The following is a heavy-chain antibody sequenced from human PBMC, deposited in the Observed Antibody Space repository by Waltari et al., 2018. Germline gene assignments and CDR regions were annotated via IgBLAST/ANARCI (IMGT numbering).Heavy chain of an antibody. J-gene: IGHJ6*03. Sequence: QVQLQESGSGLVKPSETLSLTCAVSGGSIRSYFWSWIRQPPGKGLEWIGYIYSTGITSYNPSLKSRVTISVDTSNNQFSLELGSVTAADTAVYYCASGPLYYYYIDVWGKGTTVTVSS. CDR2: IYSTGIT. CDR3: ASGPLYYYYIDV. CDR1: GGSIRSYF. V-gene: IGHV4-59*01.